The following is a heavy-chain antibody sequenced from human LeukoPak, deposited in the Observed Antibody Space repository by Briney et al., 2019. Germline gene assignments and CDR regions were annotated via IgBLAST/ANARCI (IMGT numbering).Heavy chain of an antibody. CDR1: GFTVSSNY. CDR2: IYSGGST. CDR3: ARDTELSCSGGSCEYEGPAYGMDV. D-gene: IGHD2-15*01. J-gene: IGHJ6*02. Sequence: PGGSLRLSCAASGFTVSSNYMSWVRQAPGKGLEWVSVIYSGGSTYYADSVKGRFTISRDNSKNTLYLQMNSLRAEDTAVYYCARDTELSCSGGSCEYEGPAYGMDVWGQGTTVTVSS. V-gene: IGHV3-66*01.